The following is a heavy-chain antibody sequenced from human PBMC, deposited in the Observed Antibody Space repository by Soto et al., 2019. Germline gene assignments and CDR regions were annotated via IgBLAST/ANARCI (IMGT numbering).Heavy chain of an antibody. V-gene: IGHV4-34*01. CDR3: ARVESELREVTFYYPGMDV. CDR2: MNHDGIT. J-gene: IGHJ6*02. Sequence: QVQLRQWGAGLLKPSETLSLTCGVYGGSFTGYYWTWIRHPPGERLEWSGEMNHDGITNYNPSLKSRFAITLASSNNQFSLRLTSVTAADTAVYFCARVESELREVTFYYPGMDVWGQGTTVTVSS. D-gene: IGHD3-10*01. CDR1: GGSFTGYY.